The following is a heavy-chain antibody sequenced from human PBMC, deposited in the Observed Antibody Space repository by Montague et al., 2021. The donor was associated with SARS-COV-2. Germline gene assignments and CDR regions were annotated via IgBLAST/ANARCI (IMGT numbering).Heavy chain of an antibody. CDR3: ARVRAVPAAMRIFSLGRSYYGMDV. Sequence: SETLSLTCAVYGGSFSGYYWSWTRQPPGKGLEWIGEINHSGSTNYNPSLKSRVTISVDTSKNQFSLKLSSVTAADTAVYYRARVRAVPAAMRIFSLGRSYYGMDVWGQGTTVTVSS. J-gene: IGHJ6*02. CDR2: INHSGST. CDR1: GGSFSGYY. D-gene: IGHD2-2*01. V-gene: IGHV4-34*01.